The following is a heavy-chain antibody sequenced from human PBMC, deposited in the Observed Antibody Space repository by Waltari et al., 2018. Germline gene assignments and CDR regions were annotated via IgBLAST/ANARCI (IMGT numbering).Heavy chain of an antibody. CDR1: GGSFSGYY. J-gene: IGHJ4*02. CDR3: ARGRGGWFGER. CDR2: INPSGST. D-gene: IGHD3-10*01. Sequence: QVQLQQWGAGLLKPSETLSLTCAVYGGSFSGYYWSWIRQPPGKGLEWIGEINPSGSTNYTPSLKSRVTISVDTSKNQFSLKLSSVTAADTAVYYCARGRGGWFGERWGQGTLVTVSS. V-gene: IGHV4-34*01.